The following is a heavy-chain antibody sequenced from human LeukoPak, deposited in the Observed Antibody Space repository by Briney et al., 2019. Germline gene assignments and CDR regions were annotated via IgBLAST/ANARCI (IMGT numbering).Heavy chain of an antibody. J-gene: IGHJ4*02. V-gene: IGHV1-2*02. D-gene: IGHD4-17*01. Sequence: GASVKVSCKAFGYTFTSNYMHWVRQAPGQGLEWMGWINPNSGGTSFAQKFQGRVTMTRDTSISTAYMEMSRLRSDDTAVYYCAREMGFGDYLFDYWGQGTLVTVSS. CDR1: GYTFTSNY. CDR3: AREMGFGDYLFDY. CDR2: INPNSGGT.